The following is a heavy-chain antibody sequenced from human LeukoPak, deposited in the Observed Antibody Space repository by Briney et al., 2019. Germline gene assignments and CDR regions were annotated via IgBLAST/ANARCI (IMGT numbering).Heavy chain of an antibody. Sequence: GGSLRLSCAASGFTFNNYAMNWVRQAPGKGLEWVSVISGSGSSGNTHYADSVKGRFTISRDNSKNTLYLQMSSLRAEDTAIYYCAKGSSSSCFSQIDYWGQGILVTVSS. CDR3: AKGSSSSCFSQIDY. CDR1: GFTFNNYA. CDR2: ISGSGSSGNT. D-gene: IGHD2-2*01. V-gene: IGHV3-23*01. J-gene: IGHJ4*02.